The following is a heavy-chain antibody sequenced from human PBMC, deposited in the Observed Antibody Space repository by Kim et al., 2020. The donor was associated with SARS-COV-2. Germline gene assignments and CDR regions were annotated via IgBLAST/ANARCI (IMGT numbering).Heavy chain of an antibody. CDR3: ARAPITMIVVVKAFDI. J-gene: IGHJ3*02. Sequence: SPKSRVTLSVDTSKNQFSLKLSSVTAADTAVYYCARAPITMIVVVKAFDIWGQGTMVTVSS. D-gene: IGHD3-22*01. V-gene: IGHV4-31*02.